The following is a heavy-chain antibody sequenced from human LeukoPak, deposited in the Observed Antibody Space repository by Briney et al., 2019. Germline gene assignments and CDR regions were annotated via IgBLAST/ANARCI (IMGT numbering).Heavy chain of an antibody. V-gene: IGHV5-10-1*01. CDR2: IDPSDSYT. CDR3: ARRDRYSWYSFDY. Sequence: GASLRISCKGSGSGFTSYWISWVRQMPGKGLEWMGRIDPSDSYTNFSPSFQGHVTISVDKSISTAYLQWSSLKPSDTAMYYCARRDRYSWYSFDYWGQGTLVTVSS. D-gene: IGHD6-13*01. J-gene: IGHJ4*02. CDR1: GSGFTSYW.